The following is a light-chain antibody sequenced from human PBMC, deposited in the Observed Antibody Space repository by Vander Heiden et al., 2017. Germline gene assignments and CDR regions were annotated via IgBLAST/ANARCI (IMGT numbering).Light chain of an antibody. Sequence: EIVFTQSPGTLSLSPGERATLSCRASQSVRSSHLAWYKQKPGQAPRLLIYGTSSRATGIPDRFSGSGSGTDFTLTISRLEPEDFAVYYCQQYDSPPRTFGQGTKLENK. CDR1: QSVRSSH. V-gene: IGKV3-20*01. CDR2: GTS. CDR3: QQYDSPPRT. J-gene: IGKJ2*01.